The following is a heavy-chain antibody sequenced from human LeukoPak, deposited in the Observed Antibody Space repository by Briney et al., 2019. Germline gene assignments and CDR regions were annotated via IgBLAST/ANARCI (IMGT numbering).Heavy chain of an antibody. CDR3: ARASSGTQDAFDI. Sequence: PGGSLRLSCAASGFTFSSYSMNWVRQAPGKGLEGVSSISYAGSVKGRFTISRDNAKNSVYLQMNSLRAEDTAVYYCARASSGTQDAFDIWGQGTMVTVSS. D-gene: IGHD1-26*01. J-gene: IGHJ3*02. V-gene: IGHV3-21*01. CDR1: GFTFSSYS. CDR2: IS.